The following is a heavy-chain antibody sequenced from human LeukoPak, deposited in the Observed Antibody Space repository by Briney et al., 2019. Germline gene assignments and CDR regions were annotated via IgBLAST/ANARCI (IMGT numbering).Heavy chain of an antibody. V-gene: IGHV3-30*02. CDR1: GFTFSSYG. CDR2: IRYDGSDK. D-gene: IGHD4-17*01. Sequence: PGGSLRLSCAASGFTFSSYGMHWVRQAPGKGLEWVSFIRYDGSDKYYADSVKGRFTISRDNSKNTLYLQMNSLRAEDTAVYYCARADDYGDQQGEYWGQGTLVTVSS. CDR3: ARADDYGDQQGEY. J-gene: IGHJ4*02.